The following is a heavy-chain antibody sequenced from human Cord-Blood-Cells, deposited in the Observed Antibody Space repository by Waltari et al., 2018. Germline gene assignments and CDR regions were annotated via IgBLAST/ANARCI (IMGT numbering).Heavy chain of an antibody. D-gene: IGHD3-22*01. CDR3: GRSYYYVSSGYYFDY. J-gene: IGHJ4*02. CDR2: ISAYNGNT. V-gene: IGHV1-18*01. CDR1: GYTFTSYG. Sequence: QVQLVQSGAEVKKPGASVKVSCKASGYTFTSYGISWVRQAPGQGLEWMGWISAYNGNTNYAQKLQGRVTMTTDTSTSTAYMELRSLRSDDTAVYYCGRSYYYVSSGYYFDYWGQGTLVTVSS.